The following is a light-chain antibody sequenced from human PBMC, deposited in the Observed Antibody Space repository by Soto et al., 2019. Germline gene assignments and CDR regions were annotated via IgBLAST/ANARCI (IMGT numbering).Light chain of an antibody. Sequence: QSALTQPASVSGSPGQSITISCAGTSSDIGGYNWVSWYQQHPDKVPKLMVFDVNSRPSGVSTRFSGSKSGDTASLTISGLQAEAEADYYCSSYSTSNSVVFGGGTKLTVL. CDR1: SSDIGGYNW. CDR2: DVN. J-gene: IGLJ2*01. V-gene: IGLV2-14*03. CDR3: SSYSTSNSVV.